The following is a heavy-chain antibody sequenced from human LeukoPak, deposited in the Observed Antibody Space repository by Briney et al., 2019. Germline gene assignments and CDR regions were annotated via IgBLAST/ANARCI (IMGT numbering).Heavy chain of an antibody. CDR3: ARNNGMDV. CDR1: GFTFSSYA. V-gene: IGHV3-23*01. CDR2: ISGSGGST. J-gene: IGHJ6*02. Sequence: GGFLRLSCAASGFTFSSYAMSWVRQAPGKGLEWVSAISGSGGSTYYADSVKGRFTISRDNSKNTLYLQMNSLRAEDTALYHCARNNGMDVWGQGTTVIVSS.